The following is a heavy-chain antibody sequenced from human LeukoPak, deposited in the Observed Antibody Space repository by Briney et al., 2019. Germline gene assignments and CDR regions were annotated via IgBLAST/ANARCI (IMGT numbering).Heavy chain of an antibody. CDR2: ISSSSSYI. V-gene: IGHV3-21*01. CDR3: ARDGSGYDDAFDI. Sequence: GGSLRPSCEVSGFTLSSYTMNWVRQPPGKGLEWVSSISSSSSYIYYADSVKGRFTISRDNARNSLYLQMNSLSAEDTAVYYCARDGSGYDDAFDIWGQGTMVTVSS. J-gene: IGHJ3*02. CDR1: GFTLSSYT. D-gene: IGHD3-10*01.